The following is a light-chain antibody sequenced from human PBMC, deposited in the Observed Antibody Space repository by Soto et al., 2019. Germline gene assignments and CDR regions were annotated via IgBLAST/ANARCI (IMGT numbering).Light chain of an antibody. CDR1: QSISSW. CDR3: QQYNHYSPQKYT. J-gene: IGKJ2*01. CDR2: DAS. Sequence: DIQMTQSPSTLSASVGDRVTITCRASQSISSWLAWYQQKPGKAHKLLIYDASSLESGVPSRFSGSGSGTEFTLTISSLQPDDFATCYCQQYNHYSPQKYTFGQGTKLEIK. V-gene: IGKV1-5*01.